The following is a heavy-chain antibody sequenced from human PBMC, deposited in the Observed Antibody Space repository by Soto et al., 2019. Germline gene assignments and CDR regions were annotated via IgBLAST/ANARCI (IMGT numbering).Heavy chain of an antibody. CDR2: ISAYNGNT. V-gene: IGHV1-18*01. CDR1: GYTFTSYG. D-gene: IGHD4-4*01. CDR3: ARDRAITLTTYRVFDY. J-gene: IGHJ4*02. Sequence: ASVKVSCKASGYTFTSYGISWVRQAPGQGLEWMGWISAYNGNTNYAQKLQGRVTMTTDTSTSTAYMELRSLRSDDTAVYYCARDRAITLTTYRVFDYWGQGTIVTLSS.